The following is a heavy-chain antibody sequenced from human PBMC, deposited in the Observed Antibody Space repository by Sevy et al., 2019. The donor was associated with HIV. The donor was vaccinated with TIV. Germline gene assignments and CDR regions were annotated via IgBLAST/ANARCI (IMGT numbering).Heavy chain of an antibody. Sequence: GGSLRLSCAASGFTFGSYTLHWVRQAPGKGLEWVALISQTYDGSKKYYIDCVQGRFTISRDNSKNTLYLQMDSLGPEDTAVYYCARDNSGYFFFDYWGQGTLVTVSS. D-gene: IGHD3-22*01. CDR2: ISQTYDGSKK. CDR1: GFTFGSYT. J-gene: IGHJ4*02. CDR3: ARDNSGYFFFDY. V-gene: IGHV3-30-3*01.